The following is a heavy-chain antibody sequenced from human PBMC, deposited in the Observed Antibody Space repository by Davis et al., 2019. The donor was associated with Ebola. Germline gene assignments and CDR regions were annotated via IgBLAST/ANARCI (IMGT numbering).Heavy chain of an antibody. CDR1: GGSISSYY. CDR3: ARHYSGLGQYDFWSGAQGGWFDP. J-gene: IGHJ5*02. Sequence: SETLSLTCTVSGGSISSYYWSWIRQPPGKGLEWIGYIYYSGSTNYNPSLKSRVTISVDTSKNQFSLKLSSVTAADTAVYYCARHYSGLGQYDFWSGAQGGWFDPWGQGTLVTVSS. V-gene: IGHV4-59*08. CDR2: IYYSGST. D-gene: IGHD3-3*01.